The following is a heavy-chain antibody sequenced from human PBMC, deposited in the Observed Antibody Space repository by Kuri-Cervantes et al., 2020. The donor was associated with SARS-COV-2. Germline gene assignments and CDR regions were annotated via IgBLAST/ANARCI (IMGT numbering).Heavy chain of an antibody. CDR2: INSDGSNT. D-gene: IGHD6-19*01. Sequence: GESLKISCAASGFTFSSYWMHWVRQAPGKGLVWVSRINSDGSNTSYADSVKGRFTISRDNAKNTLYLQMNSLRAEDTAVYYCARSSGWYDYWGQGTLVTVSS. J-gene: IGHJ4*02. CDR1: GFTFSSYW. CDR3: ARSSGWYDY. V-gene: IGHV3-74*01.